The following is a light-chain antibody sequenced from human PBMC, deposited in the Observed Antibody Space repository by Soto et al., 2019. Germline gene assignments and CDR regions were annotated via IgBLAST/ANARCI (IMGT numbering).Light chain of an antibody. CDR1: QSISSW. J-gene: IGKJ2*01. CDR3: QQYNSYPVT. CDR2: DAS. Sequence: DIQMTQSPSTLSSSVGDRDTITCRASQSISSWLAWYQQNPGKAPKLLIYDASSLESGVPSRFSGSGSGTEFTLTISSLQPDVFATYYCQQYNSYPVTFGQGTKLEIK. V-gene: IGKV1-5*01.